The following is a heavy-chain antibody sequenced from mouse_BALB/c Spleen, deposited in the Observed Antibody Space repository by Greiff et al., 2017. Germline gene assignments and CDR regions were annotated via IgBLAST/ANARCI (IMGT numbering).Heavy chain of an antibody. V-gene: IGHV3-2*02. CDR2: ISYSGST. CDR1: GYSITSDYA. Sequence: EVKLQESGPGLVKPSQSLSLTCTVTGYSITSDYAWNWIRQFPGNKLEWMGYISYSGSTSYNPSLKSRISITRDTSKNQFFLQLNSVTTEDTATYYCARDLGFDYWGQSTTLTVSS. CDR3: ARDLGFDY. J-gene: IGHJ2*01.